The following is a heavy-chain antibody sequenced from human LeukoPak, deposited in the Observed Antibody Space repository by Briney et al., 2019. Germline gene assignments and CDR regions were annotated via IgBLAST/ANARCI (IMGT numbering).Heavy chain of an antibody. CDR3: ARVFRSVGSGSYHLVYYYYGMDV. D-gene: IGHD3-10*01. CDR2: ISSSGSTI. V-gene: IGHV3-48*03. CDR1: GFTFSSYE. J-gene: IGHJ6*02. Sequence: PGGSLRLSCAASGFTFSSYEMNWVRQAPGKGLEWVSYISSSGSTIYYADSVKGRFTISRDNAKNSLYLQMNSLRAEDTAVYYCARVFRSVGSGSYHLVYYYYGMDVWGQGTTVTVSS.